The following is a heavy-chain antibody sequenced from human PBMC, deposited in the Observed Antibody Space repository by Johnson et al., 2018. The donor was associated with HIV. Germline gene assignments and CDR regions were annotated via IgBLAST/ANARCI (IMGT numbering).Heavy chain of an antibody. V-gene: IGHV3-13*01. J-gene: IGHJ3*01. CDR1: GFTFSNYD. CDR2: IGTSGDT. D-gene: IGHD3-10*01. CDR3: AKDGGLWSYSLDV. Sequence: VQLVESGGGLVQPGGSLRLSCAASGFTFSNYDMHWVRQATGKGLEWVSGIGTSGDTYYPGYVKGRFTISRENAKNSLYLQMNSLRPEDTGLYYCAKDGGLWSYSLDVWGQGTMVSVSS.